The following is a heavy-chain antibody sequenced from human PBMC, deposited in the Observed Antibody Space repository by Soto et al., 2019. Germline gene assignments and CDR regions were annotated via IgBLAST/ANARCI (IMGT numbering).Heavy chain of an antibody. CDR1: GYIFSNYW. J-gene: IGHJ4*01. CDR2: IYPGDSAT. D-gene: IGHD3-22*01. V-gene: IGHV5-51*01. CDR3: ARLSGYHYYFEY. Sequence: GESLKISCKGSGYIFSNYWIGWVRQKRGKGLEWMSIIYPGDSATVYSPSFQGQVTISADKSLRSAYLQWSSLKASDTAMYYCARLSGYHYYFEYWGHGPLVTVSS.